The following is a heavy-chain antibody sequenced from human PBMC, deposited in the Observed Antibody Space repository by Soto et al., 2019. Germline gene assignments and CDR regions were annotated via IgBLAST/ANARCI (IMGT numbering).Heavy chain of an antibody. D-gene: IGHD3-22*01. J-gene: IGHJ4*02. V-gene: IGHV3-74*01. CDR1: GFTFSSYW. Sequence: GGSLRLSCAASGFTFSSYWMYWVRQAPGKGLVWVSHINSAGSSTNYADSVKGRFTTSRDNAKNTVYLQMNSLRAEDTAVYYCTRDRYDSSHYYHYWGQGTLVTVSS. CDR3: TRDRYDSSHYYHY. CDR2: INSAGSST.